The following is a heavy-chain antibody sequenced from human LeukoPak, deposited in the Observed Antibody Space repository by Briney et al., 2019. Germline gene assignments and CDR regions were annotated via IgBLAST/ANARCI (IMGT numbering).Heavy chain of an antibody. Sequence: SETLSLTCTVSGGSISVYYWSWIRQPPGKGLEWIGYIYYNGSTNYNPSLKSRVTISVDTSKNQFSLKLSSVTAADTAVYYCARSDGWSRGRSDYWGQGTLVTVSS. CDR2: IYYNGST. CDR3: ARSDGWSRGRSDY. CDR1: GGSISVYY. D-gene: IGHD6-19*01. V-gene: IGHV4-59*08. J-gene: IGHJ4*02.